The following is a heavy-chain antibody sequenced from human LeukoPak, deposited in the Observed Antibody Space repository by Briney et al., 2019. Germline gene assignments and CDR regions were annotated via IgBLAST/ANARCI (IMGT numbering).Heavy chain of an antibody. V-gene: IGHV3-66*04. D-gene: IGHD1-26*01. CDR2: IYSGGNT. J-gene: IGHJ4*02. CDR3: ARPDRGSRSYYRFDY. Sequence: GGSLRLSCAASGFTVSSYYMSWVRQAPGKGLEWVSVIYSGGNTYYADPVKGRFTISRDNSKNTLYLQMNSLSAEDTAVYYCARPDRGSRSYYRFDYWGQGTLATVSS. CDR1: GFTVSSYY.